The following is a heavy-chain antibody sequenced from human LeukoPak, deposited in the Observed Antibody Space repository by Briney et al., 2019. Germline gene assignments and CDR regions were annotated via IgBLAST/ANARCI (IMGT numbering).Heavy chain of an antibody. CDR3: ASGLLSPYFDY. Sequence: ASVKVSCKASGYTFTGYYMHWVRQAPGQGLEWMGWINPNSGNTNYAQKFQGRVTITRDTAISTAYMELSSLRSEDTAVYYCASGLLSPYFDYWGEGTLVTVSS. J-gene: IGHJ4*02. CDR1: GYTFTGYY. V-gene: IGHV1-2*02. CDR2: INPNSGNT. D-gene: IGHD3-3*01.